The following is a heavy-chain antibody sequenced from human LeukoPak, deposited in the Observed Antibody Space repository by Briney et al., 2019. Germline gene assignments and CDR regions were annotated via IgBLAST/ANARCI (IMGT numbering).Heavy chain of an antibody. CDR1: GFTFSSYS. CDR3: ARDTSGYSSSWSDAFDI. Sequence: PGGSLTPSCAASGFTFSSYSMNWVRQAPGKGLEWVSSISSSSSYIYYADSVKGRFTISRDNAKNSLYLQMNSLRAEDTAVYYCARDTSGYSSSWSDAFDIWGQGTMVTVSS. V-gene: IGHV3-21*01. J-gene: IGHJ3*02. CDR2: ISSSSSYI. D-gene: IGHD6-13*01.